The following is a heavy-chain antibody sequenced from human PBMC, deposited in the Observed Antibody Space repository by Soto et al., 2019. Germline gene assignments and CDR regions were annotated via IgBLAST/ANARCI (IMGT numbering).Heavy chain of an antibody. CDR3: AMGGILSTPPAY. J-gene: IGHJ4*02. Sequence: QVQLVQSGAEVKKPGASVKVSCKTSGYMFTSYIMHWVRHAPGQRLEWMGWINANNGNTKYSQKFQGRVTITRDTSASTVNMELGSLRSEDTAVYYCAMGGILSTPPAYWGQGTLVTVSS. CDR2: INANNGNT. CDR1: GYMFTSYI. V-gene: IGHV1-3*01. D-gene: IGHD3-16*01.